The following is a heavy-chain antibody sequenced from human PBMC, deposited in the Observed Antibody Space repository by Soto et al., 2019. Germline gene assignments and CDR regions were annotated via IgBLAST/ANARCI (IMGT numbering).Heavy chain of an antibody. CDR3: ARGLRYFDWLRGKNWFDP. V-gene: IGHV4-34*01. CDR1: GGSFSGYY. CDR2: INHSGST. Sequence: SETLSLTCAVYGGSFSGYYWSWIRQPPGKGLEWIGEINHSGSTNYNPSLKSRVTISVDTSKNQFSLKLSSVTAADTAVYYCARGLRYFDWLRGKNWFDPWGQETLVTVSS. J-gene: IGHJ5*02. D-gene: IGHD3-9*01.